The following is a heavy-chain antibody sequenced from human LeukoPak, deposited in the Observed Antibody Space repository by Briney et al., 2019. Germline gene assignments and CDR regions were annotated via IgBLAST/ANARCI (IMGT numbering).Heavy chain of an antibody. Sequence: SQTLSLTCTVSGGSISSGAYYWNWIRQHPGKGLEWIGYIYYSGSTYYNPSLKSRVTMSVGTSKNQFSLKLSSVTAADTAVYYCAREVIEDWFDPWGPGDPGHRLL. CDR3: AREVIEDWFDP. D-gene: IGHD2/OR15-2a*01. CDR2: IYYSGST. CDR1: GGSISSGAYY. V-gene: IGHV4-31*03. J-gene: IGHJ5*02.